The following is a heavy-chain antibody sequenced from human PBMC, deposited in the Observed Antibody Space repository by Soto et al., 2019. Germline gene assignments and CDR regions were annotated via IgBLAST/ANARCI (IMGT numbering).Heavy chain of an antibody. CDR1: GFTFSSYG. D-gene: IGHD3-10*01. J-gene: IGHJ4*02. Sequence: QVQLVESGGGVVQPGRSLRLSCAASGFTFSSYGMHWVRQAPGKGLEWVAVISYDGSNKYYADSVKGRFTISRDNSKNTLYLQMNGLRAEDTAVYYCAKDGGALFDYWGQGTLVTVSS. V-gene: IGHV3-30*18. CDR3: AKDGGALFDY. CDR2: ISYDGSNK.